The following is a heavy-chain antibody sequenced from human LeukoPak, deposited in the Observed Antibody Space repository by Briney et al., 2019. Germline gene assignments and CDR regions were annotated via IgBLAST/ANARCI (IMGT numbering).Heavy chain of an antibody. Sequence: ASVKVSCKASGYTFTSYDINWVRQATGQGLEWMGWMNPNSGNTGYAHKFQGRVTMTRNTSISTAYMELSSLRSEDTAVYYCARGGRYCSSTSCSNWFDPWGQGTLVTVSS. CDR3: ARGGRYCSSTSCSNWFDP. V-gene: IGHV1-8*01. CDR1: GYTFTSYD. J-gene: IGHJ5*02. CDR2: MNPNSGNT. D-gene: IGHD2-2*01.